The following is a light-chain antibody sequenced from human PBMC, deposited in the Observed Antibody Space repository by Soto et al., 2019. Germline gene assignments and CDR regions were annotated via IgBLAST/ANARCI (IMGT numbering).Light chain of an antibody. J-gene: IGKJ1*01. V-gene: IGKV3-20*01. CDR3: QQYGSSPT. CDR1: QSVSSSY. CDR2: GAS. Sequence: EIVLTQSPGTLSLSPGERATLSCRASQSVSSSYLAWYQQKPGQAPRLLIYGASSRATRIPDRFSGGGSGTDFTLTISRLEPEDFAVYYCQQYGSSPTFGQGTKVEIK.